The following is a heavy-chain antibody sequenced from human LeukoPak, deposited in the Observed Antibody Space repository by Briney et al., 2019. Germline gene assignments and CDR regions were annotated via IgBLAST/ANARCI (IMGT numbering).Heavy chain of an antibody. V-gene: IGHV5-51*01. CDR3: ARSGIAADHDAFDI. Sequence: GESLKISCQGSGYNFPIYWIGWVRQMPGKGLEWMGIIYPGDSDTRYSPSFQGQVTISADKSISTAYLQWSSLKASDTAMYYCARSGIAADHDAFDIWGQGTMVTVSS. CDR1: GYNFPIYW. J-gene: IGHJ3*02. CDR2: IYPGDSDT. D-gene: IGHD6-13*01.